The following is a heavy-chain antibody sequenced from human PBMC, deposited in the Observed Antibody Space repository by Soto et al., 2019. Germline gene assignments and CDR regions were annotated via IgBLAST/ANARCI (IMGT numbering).Heavy chain of an antibody. CDR1: GYTFTSYY. V-gene: IGHV1-46*03. D-gene: IGHD3-10*01. J-gene: IGHJ6*03. Sequence: ASVKVSCKASGYTFTSYYMHWVRQAPGQGLEWMGIINPSGGSTSYAQKFQGRVTMTRDTSTSTVYMELSSLRSEDTAVYYCAAYYYGSGSYRGGPPNYYLYVWGKGTTVTVSS. CDR3: AAYYYGSGSYRGGPPNYYLYV. CDR2: INPSGGST.